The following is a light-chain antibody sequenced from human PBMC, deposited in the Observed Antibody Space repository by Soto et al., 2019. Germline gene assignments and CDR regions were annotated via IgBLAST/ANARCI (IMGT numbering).Light chain of an antibody. Sequence: QPVLNQPASGYGSPVQSIAISCTGTSSDVGGYNYVSWYQQHPGRAPKLMIYDVSNRPSGVSNRFSGSKSGNTASLTISGLQAEDEADYYCNSYTSSSPYVFGTDTKVTV. J-gene: IGLJ1*01. V-gene: IGLV2-14*01. CDR2: DVS. CDR1: SSDVGGYNY. CDR3: NSYTSSSPYV.